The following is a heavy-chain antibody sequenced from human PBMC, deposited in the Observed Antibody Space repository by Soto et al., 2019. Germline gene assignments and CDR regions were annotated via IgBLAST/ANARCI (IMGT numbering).Heavy chain of an antibody. CDR1: GYSFTSYW. CDR2: IDPSDSYI. CDR3: ARHLGGAAARGHY. V-gene: IGHV5-10-1*03. J-gene: IGHJ4*02. D-gene: IGHD6-13*01. Sequence: EVQLVQSGAEVKKPGECLRISCEASGYSFTSYWISWVRQMPGKGLEWMGRIDPSDSYINYSPSFQGHVTISADKSISTAYLQWSSLKASDSAMYYCARHLGGAAARGHYWGQGTLVTVSS.